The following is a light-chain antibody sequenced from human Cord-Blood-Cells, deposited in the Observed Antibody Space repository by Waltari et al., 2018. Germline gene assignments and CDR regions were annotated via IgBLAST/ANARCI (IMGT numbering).Light chain of an antibody. Sequence: SALTPPASVSGPSGPSITISTTATRRDVGSYNLVSWPQQHPGKPPKLMIYEGSKRPSGVSNRFSGSKPGNTASLTISGLQAEDEADYYCCSYAGSSTYVFGTGTKVTVL. CDR1: RRDVGSYNL. J-gene: IGLJ1*01. CDR2: EGS. V-gene: IGLV2-23*01. CDR3: CSYAGSSTYV.